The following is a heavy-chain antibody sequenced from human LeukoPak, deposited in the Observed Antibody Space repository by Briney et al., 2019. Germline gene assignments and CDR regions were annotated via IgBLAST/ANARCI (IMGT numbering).Heavy chain of an antibody. Sequence: SETLSLTCTVSGGSISSSSYYWGWIRQPPGKGLEWIGIIYYSGSTYYNPSLKSRVTVSVDKSKNQVFLKLSSVTAADTAVYYCASTMVRGELAFDIWGQGTMVTVSS. D-gene: IGHD3-10*01. V-gene: IGHV4-39*07. CDR1: GGSISSSSYY. CDR3: ASTMVRGELAFDI. J-gene: IGHJ3*02. CDR2: IYYSGST.